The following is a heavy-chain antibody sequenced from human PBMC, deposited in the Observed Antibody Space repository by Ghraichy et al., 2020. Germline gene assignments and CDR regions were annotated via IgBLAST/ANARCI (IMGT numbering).Heavy chain of an antibody. Sequence: GGSLRLSCAASGFTFSNYAMSWVRQAPGKGLEWVSAISGSGGSTYYADSVKGRFTISRDNSKNTVYLQMNSLSVEDTAVYYCAKDPSELHTDFWGQGTLVTVSS. V-gene: IGHV3-23*01. D-gene: IGHD1-26*01. CDR1: GFTFSNYA. J-gene: IGHJ4*02. CDR2: ISGSGGST. CDR3: AKDPSELHTDF.